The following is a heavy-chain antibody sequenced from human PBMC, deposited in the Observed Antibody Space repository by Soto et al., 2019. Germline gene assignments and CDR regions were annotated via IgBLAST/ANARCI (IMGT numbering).Heavy chain of an antibody. D-gene: IGHD1-26*01. CDR2: IYTSGST. CDR1: GGSISSYY. J-gene: IGHJ4*02. CDR3: ARMPYTGSNPPFDY. Sequence: PSETLSLTCTVSGGSISSYYWSWIRQPAGKGLEWIGRIYTSGSTIYNPALTSRVTISLDTSRSQFSLKLNSVTAADTAVYYCARMPYTGSNPPFDYWGRGTLVTVSS. V-gene: IGHV4-4*07.